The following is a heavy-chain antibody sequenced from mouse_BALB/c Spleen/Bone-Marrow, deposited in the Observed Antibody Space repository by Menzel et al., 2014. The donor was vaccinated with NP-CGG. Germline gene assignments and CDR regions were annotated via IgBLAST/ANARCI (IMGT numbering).Heavy chain of an antibody. V-gene: IGHV14-3*02. J-gene: IGHJ2*01. CDR3: ASYDYGCYFDY. CDR2: IDPANGNT. Sequence: EVQLQQSGAELVKPGASVKLSCTASGFNIKDTYMHWVKQRPEQGLEWIGRIDPANGNTKYDPKFQGKATITADTSSNTAFMQLSSLASEVSSGYCCASYDYGCYFDYWGQGTTLTVSS. D-gene: IGHD2-4*01. CDR1: GFNIKDTY.